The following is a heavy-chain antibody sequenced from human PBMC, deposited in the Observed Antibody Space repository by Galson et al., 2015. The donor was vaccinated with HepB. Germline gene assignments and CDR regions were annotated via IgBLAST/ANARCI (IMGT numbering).Heavy chain of an antibody. CDR2: IYYDGTNK. J-gene: IGHJ4*02. CDR3: ARHNEGFAEFRFGY. D-gene: IGHD3-10*01. V-gene: IGHV3-33*08. CDR1: GFTFSHCD. Sequence: SLRLSCAASGFTFSHCDMHWVRQAPGKGLEWVALIYYDGTNKYYADSVKGRFTISRDNSKNTLYLQMNSLRAEDTAVYYCARHNEGFAEFRFGYWGQGNLVTCSS.